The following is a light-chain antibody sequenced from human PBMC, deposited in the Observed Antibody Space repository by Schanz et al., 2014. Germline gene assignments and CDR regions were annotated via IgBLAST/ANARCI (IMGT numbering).Light chain of an antibody. CDR2: DDR. J-gene: IGLJ3*02. V-gene: IGLV3-21*02. CDR3: QVWDGTRESGV. CDR1: HIGIKT. Sequence: SYELTQPPSVSVAPGQTARITCGGNHIGIKTVHWYKQKPGQAPVLVLYDDRDRPSGIPERFSGSNSGNTATLTISRVDAGDEADYYCQVWDGTRESGVGGGGTKLTVL.